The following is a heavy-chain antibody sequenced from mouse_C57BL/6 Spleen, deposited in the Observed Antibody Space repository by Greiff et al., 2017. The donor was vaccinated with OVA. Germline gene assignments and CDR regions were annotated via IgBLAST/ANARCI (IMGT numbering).Heavy chain of an antibody. J-gene: IGHJ2*01. CDR1: GYTFTSYW. Sequence: VQLQQSGAELAKPGASVKLSCKASGYTFTSYWMHWVKQRPGQGLEWIGYINPSSGYTKYNQKFKDKATVTADKSSSTAYMQLSSLTYEDSAVYYCARSDYDYFDYWGQGTTLTVSS. CDR3: ARSDYDYFDY. V-gene: IGHV1-7*01. D-gene: IGHD2-4*01. CDR2: INPSSGYT.